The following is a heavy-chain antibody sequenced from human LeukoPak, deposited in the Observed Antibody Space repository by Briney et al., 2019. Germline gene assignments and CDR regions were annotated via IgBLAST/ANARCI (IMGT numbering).Heavy chain of an antibody. D-gene: IGHD2-2*02. CDR3: ARVGGGKGGRYCSSTSCNMAFDY. CDR1: GGSFSGYY. J-gene: IGHJ4*02. Sequence: SETLSLTCAVYGGSFSGYYWSWIRQPPGKGLEWIGEINHSGSTNYNPSLKSRVTISVDTSKNQFSLRLSSVTAADTAVYYCARVGGGKGGRYCSSTSCNMAFDYWGQGTLVTVSS. CDR2: INHSGST. V-gene: IGHV4-34*01.